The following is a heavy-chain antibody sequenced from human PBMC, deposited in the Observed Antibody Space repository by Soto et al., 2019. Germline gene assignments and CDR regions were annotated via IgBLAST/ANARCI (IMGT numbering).Heavy chain of an antibody. CDR2: ISTAGNT. J-gene: IGHJ4*02. Sequence: GGSLRLSCAASGFTFSNYDMHWVRQATGKGLEWVSTISTAGNTYSPGSVKGRFTISRENAKNSLYLQMNSLRVDDTAVYYCARGRDSGLYYFDSWGQETLVTLSS. CDR3: ARGRDSGLYYFDS. CDR1: GFTFSNYD. V-gene: IGHV3-13*01. D-gene: IGHD2-21*01.